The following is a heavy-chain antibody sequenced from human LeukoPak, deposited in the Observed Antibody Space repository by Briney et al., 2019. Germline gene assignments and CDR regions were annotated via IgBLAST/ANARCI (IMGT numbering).Heavy chain of an antibody. J-gene: IGHJ3*02. Sequence: GGSLRLSCAASGFTFSSYGMHWVRQAPGKGLEWVAVIWYDGSNKYYADSVKGRFTISRDNSKNTLYLQMNSLRAEDTAVYYCASSGSYSDAFDIWGQGTMVTVSS. CDR3: ASSGSYSDAFDI. CDR2: IWYDGSNK. V-gene: IGHV3-33*01. CDR1: GFTFSSYG. D-gene: IGHD1-26*01.